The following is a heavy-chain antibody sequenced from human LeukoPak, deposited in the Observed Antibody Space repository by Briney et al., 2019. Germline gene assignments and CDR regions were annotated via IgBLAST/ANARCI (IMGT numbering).Heavy chain of an antibody. CDR1: GFTFSSYA. Sequence: GGSLRLSCAASGFTFSSYAMHWVRQASGKGLEWVALISYDGSNKYYADSVKGRFTISRDNAKNSLYLQMNSLRAEDTAVYYCARDNYDSSTPYYFDYWGQGTLVTVSS. J-gene: IGHJ4*02. V-gene: IGHV3-30*04. D-gene: IGHD3-22*01. CDR2: ISYDGSNK. CDR3: ARDNYDSSTPYYFDY.